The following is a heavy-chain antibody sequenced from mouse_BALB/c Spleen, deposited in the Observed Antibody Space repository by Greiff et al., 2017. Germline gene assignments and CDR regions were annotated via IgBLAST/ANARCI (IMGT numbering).Heavy chain of an antibody. CDR1: GFSLTSYG. D-gene: IGHD1-1*01. V-gene: IGHV2-6-2*01. CDR3: ARHGSPYWYFDV. J-gene: IGHJ1*01. Sequence: VQRVESGPDLVAPSQSLSITCTVSGFSLTSYGVHWVRQPPGKGLEWLVVIWSDGSTTYNSALKSRLSISKDNSKSQVFLKMNSLQTDDTAMYYCARHGSPYWYFDVWGAGTTVTVSS. CDR2: IWSDGST.